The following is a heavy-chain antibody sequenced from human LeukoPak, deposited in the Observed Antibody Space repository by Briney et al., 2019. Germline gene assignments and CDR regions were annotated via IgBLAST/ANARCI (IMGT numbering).Heavy chain of an antibody. Sequence: LPGGSLRLSCAASVFTFSSYAMSWVRQAPGKGLEWVSAISGSGGSTYYADSVKGRFTISRDNSKNTLYLQMNSLRAEDTAVYYCAKAFWAGNYYDSSGYSSLDAFDIWGQGTMVTVSS. CDR2: ISGSGGST. V-gene: IGHV3-23*01. J-gene: IGHJ3*02. CDR1: VFTFSSYA. CDR3: AKAFWAGNYYDSSGYSSLDAFDI. D-gene: IGHD3-22*01.